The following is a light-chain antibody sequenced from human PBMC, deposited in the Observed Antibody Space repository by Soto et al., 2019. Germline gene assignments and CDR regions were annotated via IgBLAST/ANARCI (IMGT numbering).Light chain of an antibody. CDR2: RNN. V-gene: IGLV1-47*01. Sequence: QSVLTQPTSASGTPGQRITISCFGSSSDFGTNYVYWYQQLPGTAPKLLTYRNNQRPSGVPDRFSGSKSGTSASLAISGLRSEDEADYHCAAWDDSLSGFYVFGTGTKVTV. CDR1: SSDFGTNY. J-gene: IGLJ1*01. CDR3: AAWDDSLSGFYV.